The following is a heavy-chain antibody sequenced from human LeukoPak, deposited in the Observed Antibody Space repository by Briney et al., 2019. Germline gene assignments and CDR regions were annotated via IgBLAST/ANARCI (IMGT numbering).Heavy chain of an antibody. D-gene: IGHD4-17*01. J-gene: IGHJ5*02. CDR1: GGSFSGYY. CDR2: INHSGST. V-gene: IGHV4-34*01. Sequence: TSETLSLTCAVYGGSFSGYYWSWIRQPPGKGLEWIGEINHSGSTNYNPSLKSRVTISVDTSKNQFSLKLSSVTAADTAVYYCARSRKYGAVTTYSWFDPWGQGTLVIVSS. CDR3: ARSRKYGAVTTYSWFDP.